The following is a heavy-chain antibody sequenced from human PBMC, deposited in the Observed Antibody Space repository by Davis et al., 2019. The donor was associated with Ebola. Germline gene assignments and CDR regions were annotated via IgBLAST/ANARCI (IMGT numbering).Heavy chain of an antibody. D-gene: IGHD6-19*01. J-gene: IGHJ5*02. CDR3: ARGRTVTDTRGLSWFDP. CDR2: INAGDGST. V-gene: IGHV1-3*01. CDR1: GYTFTSYA. Sequence: AASVKVSCKASGYTFTSYAMHWVRQAPGQRLEWMGWINAGDGSTKYSENFQGRLTVTRDTSASTAYMELYSLRSEDTAVYYCARGRTVTDTRGLSWFDPWGQGTLVTVSS.